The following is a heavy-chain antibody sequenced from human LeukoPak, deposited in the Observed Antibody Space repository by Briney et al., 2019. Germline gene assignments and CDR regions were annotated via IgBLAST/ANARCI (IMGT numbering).Heavy chain of an antibody. V-gene: IGHV1-3*01. CDR1: GYTFTSYA. Sequence: ASVKVSCKASGYTFTSYAMHWVRQAPGQRLEWMGWINAGNGNTKYSQKFQGRVTITRDTSASTAYMELSSLRSEDTAVYYCARGRVAAAGTRPIDYWGQGTLVTVSS. D-gene: IGHD6-13*01. CDR2: INAGNGNT. CDR3: ARGRVAAAGTRPIDY. J-gene: IGHJ4*02.